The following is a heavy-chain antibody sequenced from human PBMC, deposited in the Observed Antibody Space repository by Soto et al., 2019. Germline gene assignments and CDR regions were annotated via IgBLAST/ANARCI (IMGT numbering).Heavy chain of an antibody. CDR1: GGSISSYY. D-gene: IGHD6-13*01. Sequence: LSLTCTVSGGSISSYYWSWIRQPPGRGLEWIGYIYYSGSTNYNPSLKSRVTISVDTSKNQFSLKLSSVTAADTAVYYCARAYSSSWYDYWGQGTLVTVSS. CDR2: IYYSGST. V-gene: IGHV4-59*01. CDR3: ARAYSSSWYDY. J-gene: IGHJ4*02.